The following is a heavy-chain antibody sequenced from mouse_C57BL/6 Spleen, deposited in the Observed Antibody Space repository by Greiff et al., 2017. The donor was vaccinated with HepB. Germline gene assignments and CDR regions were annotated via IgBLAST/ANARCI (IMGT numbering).Heavy chain of an antibody. V-gene: IGHV1-52*01. D-gene: IGHD1-1*01. CDR2: IDPSDSET. Sequence: QVQLQQPGAELVRPGSSVKLSCKASGYTFTSYWMHWVKQRPIQGLEWIGNIDPSDSETHYNQKFKDKATLTVDKSSSTAYMQLSSLTSEDSAVYYCARLDYGSSLYAMDYWGQGTSVTVSS. CDR1: GYTFTSYW. J-gene: IGHJ4*01. CDR3: ARLDYGSSLYAMDY.